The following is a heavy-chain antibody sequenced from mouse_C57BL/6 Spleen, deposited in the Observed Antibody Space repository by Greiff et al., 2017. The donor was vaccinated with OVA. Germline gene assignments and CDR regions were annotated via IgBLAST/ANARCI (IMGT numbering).Heavy chain of an antibody. CDR3: ARIYDYDVGAMDY. V-gene: IGHV3-8*01. J-gene: IGHJ4*01. CDR2: ISYSGST. D-gene: IGHD2-4*01. CDR1: GYSITSDY. Sequence: EVKLLESGPGLAKPSQTLSLTCSVTGYSITSDYWNWIRKFPGNKLEYMGYISYSGSTYYNPSLKSRISITRDTSKNQYYLQLNSVTTEDTATYYCARIYDYDVGAMDYWGQGTSVTVSS.